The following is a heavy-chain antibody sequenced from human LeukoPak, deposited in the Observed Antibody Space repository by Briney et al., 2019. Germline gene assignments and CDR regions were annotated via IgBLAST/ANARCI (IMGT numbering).Heavy chain of an antibody. CDR1: FASIRSNGYY. J-gene: IGHJ5*02. CDR2: IYYTGST. V-gene: IGHV4-39*07. Sequence: SETLSLTCTVSFASIRSNGYYWGWIRQPPGKGLEWIGGIYYTGSTYYNPSLKSRVTISVDTSKNQISLELYSVTAADTAVYYCARDSASVAAAGNLDHWGQGTLVTVSS. D-gene: IGHD6-13*01. CDR3: ARDSASVAAAGNLDH.